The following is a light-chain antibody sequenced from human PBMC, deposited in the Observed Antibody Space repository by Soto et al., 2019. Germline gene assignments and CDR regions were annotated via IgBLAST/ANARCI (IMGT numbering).Light chain of an antibody. V-gene: IGKV1-12*02. CDR1: QIIGTW. CDR2: GAS. CDR3: QQANSFPFT. Sequence: DIQMTQSPSSVSASIGDRVTITCRASQIIGTWLAWYQQKPGKAPTLLIYGASTLQSGVPSRFSGSGAGTDFTLTITNLQAEDSAIYYCQQANSFPFTFGPGTKVAIK. J-gene: IGKJ3*01.